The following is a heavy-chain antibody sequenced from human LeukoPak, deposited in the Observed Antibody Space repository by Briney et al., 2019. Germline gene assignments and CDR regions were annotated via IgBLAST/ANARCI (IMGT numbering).Heavy chain of an antibody. Sequence: ASVKVSCKASGYTFTDYYIHWVRQAPGQGLEWMGWIDTNSGGPHYAQKFQGRVTMTRDTSINTAYMELSRLTSDDTAVYYCARGDYYGSGTTHDYWGQGALVTVSS. CDR2: IDTNSGGP. CDR1: GYTFTDYY. D-gene: IGHD3-10*01. V-gene: IGHV1-2*02. CDR3: ARGDYYGSGTTHDY. J-gene: IGHJ4*02.